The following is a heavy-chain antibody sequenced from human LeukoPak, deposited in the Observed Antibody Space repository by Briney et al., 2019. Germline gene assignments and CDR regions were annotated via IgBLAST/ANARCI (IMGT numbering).Heavy chain of an antibody. CDR1: GFTFSSYW. D-gene: IGHD4-23*01. CDR3: ARDLDYGGYSNFDY. V-gene: IGHV3-74*01. Sequence: GGSLRLSCAASGFTFSSYWMHWVRQAPGKGLVWVSRIKSDGSTTSYADSVKGRFTISRDNAKNTLYLQMNSLRAEDTAVYYCARDLDYGGYSNFDYWGQGTLVTVSS. CDR2: IKSDGSTT. J-gene: IGHJ4*02.